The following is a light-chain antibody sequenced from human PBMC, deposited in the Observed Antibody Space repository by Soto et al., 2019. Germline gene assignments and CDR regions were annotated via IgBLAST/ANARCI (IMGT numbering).Light chain of an antibody. Sequence: DIQVTQSPSSLSASVGDRVTIACQASQDISKYLNWYQQRPGKAPKLLISDASNLETGVPSRFSGSGSGTVFTFTISSLQPKDSATYYCQKYDNFPLTFGGGTKVDIK. J-gene: IGKJ4*01. V-gene: IGKV1-33*01. CDR1: QDISKY. CDR3: QKYDNFPLT. CDR2: DAS.